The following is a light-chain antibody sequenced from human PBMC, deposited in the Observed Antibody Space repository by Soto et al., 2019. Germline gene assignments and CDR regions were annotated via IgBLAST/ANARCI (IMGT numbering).Light chain of an antibody. CDR3: HQLKTYPYT. CDR2: GAS. CDR1: QGISTY. J-gene: IGKJ2*01. Sequence: DTQLTQSPSFLSASVGDRVTITCRASQGISTYLAWYQQKLAKAPNLVIYGASTLQSGVPSRFSGSGSGTDFTITISSLQPEDFATYYGHQLKTYPYTFGQGTKLEIK. V-gene: IGKV1-9*01.